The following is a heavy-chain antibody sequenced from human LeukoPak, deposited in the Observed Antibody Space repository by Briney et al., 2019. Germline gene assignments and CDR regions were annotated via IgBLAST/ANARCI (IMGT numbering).Heavy chain of an antibody. D-gene: IGHD3-22*01. CDR1: GYSFTSYW. Sequence: GESLKISCKGFGYSFTSYWIAWVRQMPGKGLEWMGIIYPGDSDTRYSPSFQGQVTISGDKSIGTVYLQWSSLKASDTAMYYCARLPPYYYDSSGYSPLAAFDIWGQGTMVTVSS. CDR3: ARLPPYYYDSSGYSPLAAFDI. J-gene: IGHJ3*02. CDR2: IYPGDSDT. V-gene: IGHV5-51*01.